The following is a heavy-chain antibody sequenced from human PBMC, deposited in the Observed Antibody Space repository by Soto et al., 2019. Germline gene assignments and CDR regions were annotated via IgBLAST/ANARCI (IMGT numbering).Heavy chain of an antibody. CDR2: INHSGST. CDR3: AGGPGIAVAGVDF. V-gene: IGHV4-34*01. Sequence: SETLSLTCAVYGGSFSDYYWSWIRQSPGKGLEWIGEINHSGSTNSNPSLKSRVTMSVDTSKSQLSLKLTSLTAADTALYYCAGGPGIAVAGVDFWGQGTLVTVSS. CDR1: GGSFSDYY. D-gene: IGHD6-19*01. J-gene: IGHJ4*02.